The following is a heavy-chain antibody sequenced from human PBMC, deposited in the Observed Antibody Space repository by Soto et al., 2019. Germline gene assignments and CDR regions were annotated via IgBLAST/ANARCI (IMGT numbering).Heavy chain of an antibody. CDR2: ISSSSSYI. V-gene: IGHV3-21*01. J-gene: IGHJ5*02. CDR1: GFTFSSYS. Sequence: GGSLILSCAAAGFTFSSYSMNWVRQAPGKGLEWVSSISSSSSYIYYADSVKGRFTISRDNAKNSLYLQMNSLRAEDTAVYYCARDAIPPLDPWGQGTLVTAPQ. D-gene: IGHD2-2*01. CDR3: ARDAIPPLDP.